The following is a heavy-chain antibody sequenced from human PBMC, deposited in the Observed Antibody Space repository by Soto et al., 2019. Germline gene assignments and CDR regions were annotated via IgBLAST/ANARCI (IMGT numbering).Heavy chain of an antibody. Sequence: SETLSLTCTVSGGSISSGGYYWSWIRQHPGKGLEWIGYIYYSGSTYYNPSLKSRVTISVDTSKNQFSLKLSSVTAADTAVYYCARGAAAGNNWFDPWGQGTLVTVSS. CDR1: GGSISSGGYY. V-gene: IGHV4-31*03. J-gene: IGHJ5*02. D-gene: IGHD6-13*01. CDR2: IYYSGST. CDR3: ARGAAAGNNWFDP.